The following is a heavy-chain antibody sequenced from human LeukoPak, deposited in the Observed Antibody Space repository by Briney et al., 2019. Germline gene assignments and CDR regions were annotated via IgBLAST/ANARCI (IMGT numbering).Heavy chain of an antibody. CDR2: IRYDGSNK. J-gene: IGHJ4*02. V-gene: IGHV3-30*02. D-gene: IGHD6-19*01. CDR3: AKDRQWLAYFDY. Sequence: PGGSLRLSCAASGFTFTSYGMHWVRQAPGKGVGWVAFIRYDGSNKYYADYVKGRVTISRDNSKNTLYLQMNSLRAEDTAVYYCAKDRQWLAYFDYWGQGTLVTVSS. CDR1: GFTFTSYG.